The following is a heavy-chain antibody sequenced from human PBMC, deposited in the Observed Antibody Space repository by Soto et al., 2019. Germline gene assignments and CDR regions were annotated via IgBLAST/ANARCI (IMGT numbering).Heavy chain of an antibody. CDR1: VGSFSGYY. CDR3: ARGRRITMIVVVITTYFDY. CDR2: INHSGST. D-gene: IGHD3-22*01. J-gene: IGHJ4*02. V-gene: IGHV4-34*01. Sequence: SETLCLTCAFYVGSFSGYYWGWIRQPPGKGLDWIGEINHSGSTNYNPSLKSRVTISVDTSKNQFSLKLSSVTAADTAVYYCARGRRITMIVVVITTYFDYWGQGTLVTVSS.